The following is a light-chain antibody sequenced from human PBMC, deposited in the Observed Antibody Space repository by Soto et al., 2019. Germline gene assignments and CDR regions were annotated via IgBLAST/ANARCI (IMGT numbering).Light chain of an antibody. Sequence: IEMTPSPSSLPASVVDRVHITCRASQSISRYLNWYQQKPGKAPNLLIYVASSLQSEVPSRFSGSGSGTDFTLTITSLQPEDFATYYCQQSYGTPITFGQGTRLEIK. CDR1: QSISRY. V-gene: IGKV1-39*01. CDR3: QQSYGTPIT. CDR2: VAS. J-gene: IGKJ5*01.